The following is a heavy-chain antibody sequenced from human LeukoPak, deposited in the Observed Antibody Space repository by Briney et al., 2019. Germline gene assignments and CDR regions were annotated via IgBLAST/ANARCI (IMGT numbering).Heavy chain of an antibody. CDR3: ASGLETVTIDY. CDR1: GGSVSNSSYY. V-gene: IGHV4-39*01. Sequence: SETLSLTCTVSGGSVSNSSYYWGWIRQPPGKGLEWIGSIYYSGSTYYNPSLKSRVTISVDTSKNQFSLKLSSVTAADTAVYYCASGLETVTIDYWGQGTLVTVSS. CDR2: IYYSGST. J-gene: IGHJ4*02. D-gene: IGHD4-17*01.